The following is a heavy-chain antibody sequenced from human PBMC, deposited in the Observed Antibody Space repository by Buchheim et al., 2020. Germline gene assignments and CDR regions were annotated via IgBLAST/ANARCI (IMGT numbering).Heavy chain of an antibody. D-gene: IGHD3-16*01. CDR3: ARESSASWGY. J-gene: IGHJ4*02. CDR2: ISSSSSHI. Sequence: EVQLVESGGGLVQPGGSLRLSCAASGFTFSTYSMNWVRQAPGQGLEWLSSISSSSSHINYAGSVKCRFTISRDDATNSLYLQMNSLRVEDTAVYYCARESSASWGYWGQGTL. V-gene: IGHV3-21*01. CDR1: GFTFSTYS.